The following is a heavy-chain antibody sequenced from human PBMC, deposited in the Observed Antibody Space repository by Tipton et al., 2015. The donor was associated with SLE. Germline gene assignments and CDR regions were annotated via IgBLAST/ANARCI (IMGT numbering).Heavy chain of an antibody. CDR3: ARDSGSGGYSLPIYFDY. D-gene: IGHD1-26*01. J-gene: IGHJ4*02. Sequence: SLRLSCAASGFTFRSYAMHWVRQTPGKGLEWVAVISYDGPNIYYADSVKGRFTISRDNYENTLYLQMNSLRVEDTAFYYCARDSGSGGYSLPIYFDYWGQGTLVTVSS. CDR1: GFTFRSYA. CDR2: ISYDGPNI. V-gene: IGHV3-30*07.